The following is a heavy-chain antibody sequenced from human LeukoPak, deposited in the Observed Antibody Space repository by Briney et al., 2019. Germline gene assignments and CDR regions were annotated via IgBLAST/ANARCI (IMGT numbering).Heavy chain of an antibody. Sequence: ASETLSLTCTVSGGSISRYHWSWIRQPPEKGLEWIVYIHYSGSTNYNPSLKSRVTISMDTSKNQFSLKLTSVTAADTAVYYCARLDGNWNYFDYWGLGTLVTVSS. CDR2: IHYSGST. J-gene: IGHJ4*02. D-gene: IGHD1-20*01. CDR3: ARLDGNWNYFDY. V-gene: IGHV4-59*08. CDR1: GGSISRYH.